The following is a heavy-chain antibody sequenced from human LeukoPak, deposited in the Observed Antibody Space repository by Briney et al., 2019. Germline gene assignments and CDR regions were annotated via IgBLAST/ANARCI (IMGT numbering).Heavy chain of an antibody. V-gene: IGHV3-30*03. CDR2: ISYDGSNK. Sequence: PGGSLRLSCAASGFTFSSYGMHWVRQAPGKGLEWVAVISYDGSNKYCADSVKGRFTISRDNSKNTLYLQMNSLRAEDTAVYYCVRNRHILTGYYSYWGQGTLVTVSS. CDR1: GFTFSSYG. J-gene: IGHJ4*02. CDR3: VRNRHILTGYYSY. D-gene: IGHD3-9*01.